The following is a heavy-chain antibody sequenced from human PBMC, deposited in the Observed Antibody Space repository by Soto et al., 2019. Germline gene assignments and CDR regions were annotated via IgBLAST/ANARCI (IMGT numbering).Heavy chain of an antibody. D-gene: IGHD2-15*01. J-gene: IGHJ1*01. V-gene: IGHV3-23*01. CDR3: AKVLVGRGVVVVAATYVPCFQH. Sequence: GGSMILSYAASGFNFSSYAMSWVRPAPGKGLEWVSAISGSGGSTYYADSVKGRFTISRDNSKNTLYLQMNSLRAEDTAVYYCAKVLVGRGVVVVAATYVPCFQHWGQGTLVTVSS. CDR2: ISGSGGST. CDR1: GFNFSSYA.